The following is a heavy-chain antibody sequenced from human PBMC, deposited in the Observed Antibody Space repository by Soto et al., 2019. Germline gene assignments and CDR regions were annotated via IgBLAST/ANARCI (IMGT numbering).Heavy chain of an antibody. J-gene: IGHJ6*02. CDR1: VFTFISYE. CDR2: ISSSGSTI. D-gene: IGHD2-15*01. Sequence: PWGSLRLSWSSSVFTFISYEMNWFRQAPGNWLEWVSYISSSGSTIYYADSVKVRFTISRDNAKNSLYLQMNSLRAEDTAVYYCARGWGCSGGSCYSVFYHYYYGMDVWGQGTTVTVSS. CDR3: ARGWGCSGGSCYSVFYHYYYGMDV. V-gene: IGHV3-48*03.